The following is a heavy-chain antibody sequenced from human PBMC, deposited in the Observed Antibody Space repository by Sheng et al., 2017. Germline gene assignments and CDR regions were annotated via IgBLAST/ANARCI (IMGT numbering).Heavy chain of an antibody. CDR1: GYTFSTYG. D-gene: IGHD3-10*01. V-gene: IGHV1-18*01. CDR2: ISTYHGHT. J-gene: IGHJ4*02. Sequence: QVQLVQSGSEVRKPGASVRVSCKTSGYTFSTYGINWVRQAPGQGLEWMGWISTYHGHTNYAQRFQGRVTVTTDTSTSTAYMELTGLRSDDTAIYYCTRANVGGGTPLFDYWGLGTLVTVSS. CDR3: TRANVGGGTPLFDY.